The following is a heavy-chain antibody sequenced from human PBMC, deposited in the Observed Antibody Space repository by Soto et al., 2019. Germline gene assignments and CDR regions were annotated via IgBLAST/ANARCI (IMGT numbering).Heavy chain of an antibody. CDR2: ISGSGGST. CDR1: GFTFSSYA. J-gene: IGHJ6*02. Sequence: PGGSLRLSCAASGFTFSSYAMSWVRQAPGKGLEWVSAISGSGGSTYYADSVKGRFTISRDNPKNTLYLQMNSLRAEDTAVYYCAKVPGSGYYGMDVWGQGTTVTVSS. D-gene: IGHD3-10*01. V-gene: IGHV3-23*01. CDR3: AKVPGSGYYGMDV.